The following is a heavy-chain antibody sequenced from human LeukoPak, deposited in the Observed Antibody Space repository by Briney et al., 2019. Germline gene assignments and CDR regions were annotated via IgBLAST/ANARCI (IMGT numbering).Heavy chain of an antibody. Sequence: SETLSLTCAVSGYSISSGYYWGWIRQPPGKGLEWIGSLYHSGTTYYNPSLKSRVTISVDRSKNQFSLKLAAVTAADTALYHCARGSNNYYGSGSYNNWFDPCGQGTLVTVSS. V-gene: IGHV4-38-2*01. CDR3: ARGSNNYYGSGSYNNWFDP. CDR2: LYHSGTT. CDR1: GYSISSGYY. D-gene: IGHD3-10*01. J-gene: IGHJ5*02.